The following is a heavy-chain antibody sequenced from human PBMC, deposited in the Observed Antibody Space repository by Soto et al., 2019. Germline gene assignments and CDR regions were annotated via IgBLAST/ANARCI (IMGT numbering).Heavy chain of an antibody. D-gene: IGHD3-22*01. J-gene: IGHJ4*02. CDR1: GFTFSGSA. CDR3: TTHLYYYDSSGYFGIDY. CDR2: IRSKTDGGTT. Sequence: EVQLVESGGGLVQPGGSLKLSCAASGFTFSGSAMHWVRQASGKGLEWVGRIRSKTDGGTTDYAAPVKGRFTISRDDSKNTLYLQMNSLKTEDTAVYYCTTHLYYYDSSGYFGIDYWGQGTLVTVSS. V-gene: IGHV3-15*01.